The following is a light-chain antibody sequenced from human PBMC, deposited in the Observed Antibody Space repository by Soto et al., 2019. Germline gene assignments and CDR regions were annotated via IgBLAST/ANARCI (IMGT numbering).Light chain of an antibody. CDR2: GAS. V-gene: IGKV3D-20*02. J-gene: IGKJ2*01. CDR3: QQRSNWPPYT. CDR1: QSISSSY. Sequence: EIVLTQSPGTLCLSPGERATLSCRASQSISSSYLAWYQQKPGQAPRLLIYGASSRAAGIPDRFSGSGSGTDFTLTISRLEPEDFAVYYCQQRSNWPPYTFGQGTKLEIK.